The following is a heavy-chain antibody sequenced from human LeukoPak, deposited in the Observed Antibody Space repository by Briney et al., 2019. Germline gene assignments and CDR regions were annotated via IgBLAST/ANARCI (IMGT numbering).Heavy chain of an antibody. CDR2: INPNNGGT. Sequence: ASVKVSCKASGYTFTRYYIHWVRQAPGQGLEWMGWINPNNGGTNYEQKFQGRVTMTRDTSISTAYMELNRLTSDDTAVYYCARDKYTGYETFDYWGQGTPVTVSS. CDR1: GYTFTRYY. J-gene: IGHJ4*02. D-gene: IGHD5-12*01. V-gene: IGHV1-2*02. CDR3: ARDKYTGYETFDY.